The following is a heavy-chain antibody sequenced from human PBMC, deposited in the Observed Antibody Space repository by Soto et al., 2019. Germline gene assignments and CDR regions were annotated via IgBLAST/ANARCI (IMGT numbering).Heavy chain of an antibody. CDR3: ARRPDWLLSYYYFDY. J-gene: IGHJ4*02. CDR1: GYTFTSYG. CDR2: ISVYIGNT. V-gene: IGHV1-18*01. D-gene: IGHD3-9*01. Sequence: GASVKVSCKASGYTFTSYGISWVRQAPGQGLDWLDWISVYIGNTIYAQNLQGRVTMPTDISTSKAYMELGSLRSDDTAFYSCARRPDWLLSYYYFDYGGQETLVTVSS.